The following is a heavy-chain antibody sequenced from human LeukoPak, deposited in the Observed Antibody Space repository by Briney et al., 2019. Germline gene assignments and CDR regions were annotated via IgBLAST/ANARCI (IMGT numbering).Heavy chain of an antibody. CDR2: IYYSGST. Sequence: PSETLSLTCTVSGGSISSYYWSWIRQPPGKGLEWIGYIYYSGSTNYNPSLKSRVTISVDTSKNQFSLKLSSVTAADTAVYYCARGGSHPAIPVWFGEDYYYMDVWGKGTTVTVSS. CDR3: ARGGSHPAIPVWFGEDYYYMDV. J-gene: IGHJ6*03. D-gene: IGHD3-10*01. V-gene: IGHV4-59*01. CDR1: GGSISSYY.